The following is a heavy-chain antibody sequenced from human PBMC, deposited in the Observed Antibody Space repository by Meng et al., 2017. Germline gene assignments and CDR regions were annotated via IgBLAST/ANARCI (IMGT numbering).Heavy chain of an antibody. CDR3: ARRVAVAGNTSRVRWFDP. Sequence: QVQLMQSGAGVKKPGAAVKVSCKASGYTFTDYYLHWVRQAPGQGLEWMGWINPHSGGTYFAQNFQGRVTLTSDTSISTAYMELSRLRSDDTAMYYCARRVAVAGNTSRVRWFDPWGQGTLVTVSS. J-gene: IGHJ5*02. V-gene: IGHV1-2*02. CDR2: INPHSGGT. CDR1: GYTFTDYY. D-gene: IGHD6-19*01.